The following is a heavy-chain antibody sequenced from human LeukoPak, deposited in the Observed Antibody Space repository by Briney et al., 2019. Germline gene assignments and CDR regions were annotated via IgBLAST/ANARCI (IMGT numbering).Heavy chain of an antibody. V-gene: IGHV1-46*01. D-gene: IGHD6-6*01. Sequence: ASVKVSCKTSGYSFTSQDMHWVRQAPGQSLEWMGIINPSGGSTSYAQKFQGRVTMTRDMSTSTVYMELSGLTSADTAFFYCARENSSSSFDYWGQGTLVTVSS. CDR3: ARENSSSSFDY. CDR2: INPSGGST. CDR1: GYSFTSQD. J-gene: IGHJ4*02.